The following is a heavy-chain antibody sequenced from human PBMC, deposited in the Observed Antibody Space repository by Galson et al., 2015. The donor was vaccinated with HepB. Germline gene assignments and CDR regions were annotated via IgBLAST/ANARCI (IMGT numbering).Heavy chain of an antibody. CDR2: INHSGST. Sequence: SETLSLTCAVYGGSFSGYYWSWIRQPPGKGLEWIGEINHSGSTNYNPSLKSRVTISVDTSKNQFSLKLSSVTAADTAVYYCARGPVLEWLLYYYYGMDVWGQGTTVTVSS. J-gene: IGHJ6*02. V-gene: IGHV4-34*01. D-gene: IGHD3-3*01. CDR1: GGSFSGYY. CDR3: ARGPVLEWLLYYYYGMDV.